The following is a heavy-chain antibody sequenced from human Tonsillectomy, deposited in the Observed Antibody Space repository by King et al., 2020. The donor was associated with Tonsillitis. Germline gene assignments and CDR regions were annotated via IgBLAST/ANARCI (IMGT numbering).Heavy chain of an antibody. D-gene: IGHD3-10*01. CDR3: VNGRLLWFGD. CDR1: GFTFSSYA. Sequence: VQLVQSGGGLVQPGGSLRLSCSASGFTFSSYAMHWVRQAPGKGLEYVSAITSNGGSTYYADSVKGRFTISRDNSKNTLYLQMSSLRTEDTAVYYCVNGRLLWFGDRGQGTLVTVSS. J-gene: IGHJ4*02. V-gene: IGHV3-64D*06. CDR2: ITSNGGST.